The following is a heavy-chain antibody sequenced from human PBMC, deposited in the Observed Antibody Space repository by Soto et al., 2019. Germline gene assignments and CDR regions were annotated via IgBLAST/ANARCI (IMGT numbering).Heavy chain of an antibody. CDR1: GGSVSSGSYY. D-gene: IGHD2-2*02. CDR3: ARDGIYCSSTSCYTDWFDP. CDR2: IYYSGST. J-gene: IGHJ5*02. Sequence: SETLSLTCTVSGGSVSSGSYYWSWIRQPPXKGLEWIGYIYYSGSTNYNPSLKSRVTISVDTSKNQFSLKLSSVTAADTAVYYCARDGIYCSSTSCYTDWFDPWGQGTLVTVSS. V-gene: IGHV4-61*01.